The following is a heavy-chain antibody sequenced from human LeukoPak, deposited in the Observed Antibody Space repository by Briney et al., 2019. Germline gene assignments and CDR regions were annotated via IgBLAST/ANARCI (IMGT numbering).Heavy chain of an antibody. D-gene: IGHD4-17*01. J-gene: IGHJ4*02. CDR1: GFTFSAYW. CDR3: AKVPQGGEG. V-gene: IGHV3-23*01. CDR2: ISGSGGST. Sequence: PGGSLRLSCAASGFTFSAYWMHWVRQAPGKGLEWVSAISGSGGSTYYADSVKGRFTISRDNSKNTLYLQMNSLRAEDTAVYYCAKVPQGGEGWGQGTLVTVSS.